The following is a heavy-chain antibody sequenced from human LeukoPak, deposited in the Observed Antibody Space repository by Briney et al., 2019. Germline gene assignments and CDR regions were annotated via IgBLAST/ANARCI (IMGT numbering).Heavy chain of an antibody. V-gene: IGHV3-20*04. J-gene: IGHJ3*02. CDR3: ARTQTPGVGANDAFDI. CDR1: GFTFDDYG. CDR2: INWNGGST. Sequence: GGSLRLSCAASGFTFDDYGMSWVRQAPGKGLEWVSGINWNGGSTGYADSVKGRFIISRDNAKNSLYLQMNSLRAEDTALYYCARTQTPGVGANDAFDIWGKGQWSPSLQ. D-gene: IGHD1-26*01.